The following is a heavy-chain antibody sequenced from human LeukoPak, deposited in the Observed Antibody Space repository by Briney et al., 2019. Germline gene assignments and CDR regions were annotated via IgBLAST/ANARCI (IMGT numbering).Heavy chain of an antibody. CDR2: VHYSGST. CDR1: GGSISSYY. V-gene: IGHV4-59*01. Sequence: SETLSLTCTVSGGSISSYYWSWIRQPPGKGLEWIGYVHYSGSTNYNPSLKSRVTISVDTSKNQFSLKLSSVTTADTAVYYCARASWFGEWFDPWGQGTLVTVSS. CDR3: ARASWFGEWFDP. J-gene: IGHJ5*02. D-gene: IGHD3-10*01.